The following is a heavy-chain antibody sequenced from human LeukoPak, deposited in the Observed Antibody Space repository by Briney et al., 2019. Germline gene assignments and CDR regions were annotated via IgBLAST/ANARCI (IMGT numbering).Heavy chain of an antibody. CDR3: ARGLDYYDSSGSDAFDI. Sequence: ASVKVSCKASGYTFTSYDINWVQQATGQGLEWMGWMNPNSGNTGYAQEFQGRVTITRNTSISTAYMELSSLRSEDTAVYYCARGLDYYDSSGSDAFDIWGQGTMVTVSS. CDR2: MNPNSGNT. J-gene: IGHJ3*02. V-gene: IGHV1-8*03. D-gene: IGHD3-22*01. CDR1: GYTFTSYD.